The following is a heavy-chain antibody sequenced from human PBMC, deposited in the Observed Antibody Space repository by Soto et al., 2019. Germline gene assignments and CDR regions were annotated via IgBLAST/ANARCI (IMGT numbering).Heavy chain of an antibody. Sequence: SETLSLTCTVSGGSISSGGYYWSWIRQHPGKGLEWIGYIYYSGSTYYNPSLKSRVTISVDTSKNQFSLKLSSVTAADTAVYYCARAAGGLYYYDSSGYLYYFDYWGQGTLVTVS. V-gene: IGHV4-31*03. J-gene: IGHJ4*02. CDR1: GGSISSGGYY. CDR3: ARAAGGLYYYDSSGYLYYFDY. D-gene: IGHD3-22*01. CDR2: IYYSGST.